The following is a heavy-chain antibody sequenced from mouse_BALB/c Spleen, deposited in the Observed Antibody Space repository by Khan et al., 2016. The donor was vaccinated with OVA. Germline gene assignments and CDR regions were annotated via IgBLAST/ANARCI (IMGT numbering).Heavy chain of an antibody. CDR3: ARREKYGYDPSWFAY. V-gene: IGHV1-61*01. CDR1: GYTFTSYW. CDR2: IDPSDSET. D-gene: IGHD2-2*01. Sequence: QVQLQQSGVELVRPGASVKLSCKASGYTFTSYWMNWVKQRPGQGLEWIGMIDPSDSETHYNQMFKDKATLTVDKSSSTAYMQRSSLTAEDSAVYYCARREKYGYDPSWFAYWGQGTLVTVSA. J-gene: IGHJ3*01.